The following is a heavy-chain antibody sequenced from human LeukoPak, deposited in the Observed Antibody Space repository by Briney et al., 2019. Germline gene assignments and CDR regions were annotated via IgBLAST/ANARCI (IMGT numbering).Heavy chain of an antibody. D-gene: IGHD6-19*01. CDR1: GGSISSGGYY. CDR2: IYYSGST. V-gene: IGHV4-31*03. Sequence: PSQTLSLTCTVSGGSISSGGYYWSWIRQHPGKGLEWIGYIYYSGSTYYNPSLKSRVTISVDTSKSQFSLKLSSVTAADTAVYYCARDPHSSGWHDAFDIWGQGTMVTVSS. J-gene: IGHJ3*02. CDR3: ARDPHSSGWHDAFDI.